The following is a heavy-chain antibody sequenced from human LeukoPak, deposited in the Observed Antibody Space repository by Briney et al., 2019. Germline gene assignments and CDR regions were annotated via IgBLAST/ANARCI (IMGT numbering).Heavy chain of an antibody. CDR2: IIPILGIA. CDR3: ATQGIVVVGDI. D-gene: IGHD3-22*01. Sequence: ASVRVSCKASGGTFSSYAISWVRQAPGQGLEWMGRIIPILGIANYAQKFQGRVTITADKSTSTAYMELSSLRSEDTAVYYCATQGIVVVGDIWGQGTMVTVSS. V-gene: IGHV1-69*04. J-gene: IGHJ3*02. CDR1: GGTFSSYA.